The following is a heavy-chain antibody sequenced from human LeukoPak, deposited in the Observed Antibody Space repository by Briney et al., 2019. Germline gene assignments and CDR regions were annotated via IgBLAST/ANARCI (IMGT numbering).Heavy chain of an antibody. CDR2: ISYDGSNK. CDR1: GFTFSSYA. V-gene: IGHV3-30-3*01. CDR3: ASQFEYSSSPGYFDY. Sequence: GGSLRLSCAASGFTFSSYAMHWVRQAPGKGLEWVAVISYDGSNKYYADSVKGRFTISRDNSKNTLYLQMNSLRAEDTAVYYCASQFEYSSSPGYFDYWGQGTLVTVSS. D-gene: IGHD6-6*01. J-gene: IGHJ4*02.